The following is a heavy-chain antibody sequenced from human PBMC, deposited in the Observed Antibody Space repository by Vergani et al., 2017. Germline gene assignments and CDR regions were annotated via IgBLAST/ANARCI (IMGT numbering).Heavy chain of an antibody. V-gene: IGHV1-2*02. CDR2: INPNSGGI. CDR3: ARIRCCCVSCYSFDFPNVIDD. J-gene: IGHJ4*02. D-gene: IGHD2-15*01. CDR1: GYTFNGYY. Sequence: QVQLVQSGAEVKKPGASVKVSCKTSGYTFNGYYMHWVRQAPGQGLEWMGWINPNSGGINYAQKFQGRVTMTRDTSISTAYMELSRLSSDDTAVYYCARIRCCCVSCYSFDFPNVIDDWGQGTMVTVSS.